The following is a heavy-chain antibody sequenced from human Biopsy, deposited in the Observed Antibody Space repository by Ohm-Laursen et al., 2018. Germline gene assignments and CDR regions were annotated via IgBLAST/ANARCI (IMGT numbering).Heavy chain of an antibody. V-gene: IGHV4-31*03. D-gene: IGHD3-9*01. CDR2: ISYNERT. Sequence: SQTLSLTCSVSGASVKTSGDFWAWIRQRPGKGLECIGYISYNERTHYNPSLTSRLAISFDTSNNRISLQLRSVSVADTAVYYCVREPKTGTAEAWYFDLWGRGSPVTVPS. CDR1: GASVKTSGDF. J-gene: IGHJ2*01. CDR3: VREPKTGTAEAWYFDL.